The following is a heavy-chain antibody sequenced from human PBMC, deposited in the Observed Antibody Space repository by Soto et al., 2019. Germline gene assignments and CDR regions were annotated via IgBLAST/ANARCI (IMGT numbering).Heavy chain of an antibody. CDR2: IDHSGYT. Sequence: SSSXSLTGSVYVCSFIVYYCNWIRHPPGKGLELIGGIDHSGYTNYNPSLKSRVTISVDTSKNQFSLRLTSVTAADTAVYYCERVRDWLETRGQGTLVKVYS. J-gene: IGHJ5*02. V-gene: IGHV4-34*01. CDR3: ERVRDWLET. CDR1: VCSFIVYY.